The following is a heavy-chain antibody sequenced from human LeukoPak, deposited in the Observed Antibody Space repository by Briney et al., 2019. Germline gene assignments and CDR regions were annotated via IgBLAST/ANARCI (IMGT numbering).Heavy chain of an antibody. CDR3: ARAICSGGSCAIDY. CDR1: GFTVSSNY. D-gene: IGHD2-15*01. CDR2: IYSGGST. J-gene: IGHJ4*02. V-gene: IGHV3-53*01. Sequence: PGGSLRLSCAASGFTVSSNYMSWVRQAPGKGLEWVLVIYSGGSTYYADSVKGRFTISRDNSKNTLYLQMNSLRAEDTAVYYCARAICSGGSCAIDYWGQGTLVTVSS.